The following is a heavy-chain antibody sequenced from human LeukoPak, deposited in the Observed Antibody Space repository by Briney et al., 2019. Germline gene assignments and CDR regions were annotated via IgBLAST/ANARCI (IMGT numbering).Heavy chain of an antibody. Sequence: GGYLRLSCAASGFTFSSYSMNWVRQAPGKGLEWVSYISSSSSTIYYADSVKGRFTISRDNAKNSLYLQMNSLRAEDTAVYYCARDRDSSGLLNWFDPWGQGTLVTVSS. V-gene: IGHV3-48*01. CDR1: GFTFSSYS. J-gene: IGHJ5*02. CDR2: ISSSSSTI. D-gene: IGHD6-19*01. CDR3: ARDRDSSGLLNWFDP.